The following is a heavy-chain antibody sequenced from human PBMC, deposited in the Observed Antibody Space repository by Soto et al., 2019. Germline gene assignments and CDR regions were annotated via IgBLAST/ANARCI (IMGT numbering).Heavy chain of an antibody. CDR3: AKERGTGGDYLFDY. CDR2: ISWDGGST. V-gene: IGHV3-43*01. J-gene: IGHJ4*02. CDR1: GFTFDDYT. Sequence: GGSLRLSCAASGFTFDDYTMHWVRQAPGKGLEWVSLISWDGGSTYYADSVKGRFTISRDNSKNSLYLQMNSLRTEDTALYYCAKERGTGGDYLFDYWGQGTLVTVSS. D-gene: IGHD2-21*02.